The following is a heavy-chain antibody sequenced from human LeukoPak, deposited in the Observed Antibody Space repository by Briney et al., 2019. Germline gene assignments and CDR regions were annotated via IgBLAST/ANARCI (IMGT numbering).Heavy chain of an antibody. CDR2: ITDTGDRR. CDR3: ARDWDY. Sequence: GGSLRLSCSLSLFSGITFSTYPMNWVRQAPGKGLQWVSTITDTGDRRYYAESVKGRFTVSRDNSKGTLYLQMNSLRPEDTAFYYCARDWDYWGQGTLVTVSS. V-gene: IGHV3-23*01. CDR1: LFSGITFSTYP. J-gene: IGHJ4*02.